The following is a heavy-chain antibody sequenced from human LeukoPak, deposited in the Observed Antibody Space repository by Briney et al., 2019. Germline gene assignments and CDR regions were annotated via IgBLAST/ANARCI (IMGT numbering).Heavy chain of an antibody. CDR3: ARDQTPHYYDSSGYYRNDAFDT. CDR2: ISSSSSTI. Sequence: GGSLRLSCAASGFTFSSYEMNWVRQAPGKGLEWVSYISSSSSTIYYADSVKGRFTISRDNAKNSLYLQMNSLRDEDTAVYYCARDQTPHYYDSSGYYRNDAFDTWGQGTMVTVSS. V-gene: IGHV3-48*02. J-gene: IGHJ3*02. D-gene: IGHD3-22*01. CDR1: GFTFSSYE.